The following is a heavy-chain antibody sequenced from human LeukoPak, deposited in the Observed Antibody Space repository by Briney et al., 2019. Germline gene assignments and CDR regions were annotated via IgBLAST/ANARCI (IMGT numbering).Heavy chain of an antibody. J-gene: IGHJ5*02. D-gene: IGHD6-13*01. CDR1: GFTFSSYG. V-gene: IGHV3-33*08. CDR2: IWYDGYNK. Sequence: GGSLRLSCAASGFTFSSYGMHWVRQAPGKGLEWVAVIWYDGYNKYYADSVEGRFTISRDDSKNTLYLQMNSLRAEDTAVYYCARVFGGYSSSWYRWFDPWGQGTLVTVSS. CDR3: ARVFGGYSSSWYRWFDP.